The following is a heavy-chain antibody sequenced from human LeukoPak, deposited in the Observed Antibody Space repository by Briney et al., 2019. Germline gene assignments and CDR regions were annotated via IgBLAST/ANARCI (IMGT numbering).Heavy chain of an antibody. CDR1: GYTFINHA. V-gene: IGHV1-3*01. J-gene: IGHJ4*02. D-gene: IGHD5-12*01. CDR3: AKGGEWLRFDY. CDR2: INAGNGNT. Sequence: ASVKVSCKASGYTFINHAIHWVRQAPGQRLEWMGWINAGNGNTKYSQKFQGRVTITRDTSASTAYMELSSLRSEDTAVYYCAKGGEWLRFDYWGQGTLVTVSS.